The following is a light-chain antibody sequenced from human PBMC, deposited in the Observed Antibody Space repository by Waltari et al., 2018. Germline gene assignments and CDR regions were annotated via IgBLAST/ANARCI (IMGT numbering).Light chain of an antibody. V-gene: IGLV3-1*01. Sequence: SFELTQPPSVSVSPGQTASITCSGDKLGDRYTSWYQQRSGRSPVLILYQDTKRPSGIPGRFSGSNSWDTATLTISGTQASDEADYYCQAWDSRSWVFGTGTTLTVL. CDR2: QDT. CDR1: KLGDRY. CDR3: QAWDSRSWV. J-gene: IGLJ3*02.